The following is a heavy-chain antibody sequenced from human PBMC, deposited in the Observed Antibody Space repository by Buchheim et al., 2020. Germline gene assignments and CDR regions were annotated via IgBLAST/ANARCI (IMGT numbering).Heavy chain of an antibody. Sequence: QVQLQESGPGLVKPSQTLSLTCTVSGGSIINDRYFWSWIRQPAGKGLEWIVRMSTSGIANYSPSLKNRVTILLDTTKHQFSLRLTSVTAADTARYYCARALASTYNSFDPWGLGTL. D-gene: IGHD1-1*01. CDR1: GGSIINDRYF. V-gene: IGHV4-61*02. CDR3: ARALASTYNSFDP. J-gene: IGHJ5*02. CDR2: MSTSGIA.